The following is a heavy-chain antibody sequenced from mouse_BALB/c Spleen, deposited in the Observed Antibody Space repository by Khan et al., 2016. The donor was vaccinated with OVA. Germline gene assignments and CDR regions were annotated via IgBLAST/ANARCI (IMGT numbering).Heavy chain of an antibody. Sequence: QIQLVQSGPELKKPGETVKISCKASGYTFTNFGMNWVKQAPGKALKWMGWINTYTGEPTYADDFKGRFAFSLETSASHAYLQINNLKNDDTATYFCARVGNYGYFDVWGAGTTVTVSS. CDR3: ARVGNYGYFDV. V-gene: IGHV9-3-1*01. D-gene: IGHD2-1*01. CDR1: GYTFTNFG. CDR2: INTYTGEP. J-gene: IGHJ1*01.